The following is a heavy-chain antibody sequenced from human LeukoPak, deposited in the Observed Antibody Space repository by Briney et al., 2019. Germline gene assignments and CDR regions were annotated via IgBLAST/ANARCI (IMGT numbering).Heavy chain of an antibody. CDR2: ISYDGNNK. Sequence: QPGGSLRLSCAASGFTFSSYAMHWVRQAPGKGLEWVAVISYDGNNKYYTDSVKGRFTISRDNSKNTLYLQMNSLRADDMAVYYCAIPGRGYWGQGTLITVSS. V-gene: IGHV3-30*04. CDR3: AIPGRGY. CDR1: GFTFSSYA. J-gene: IGHJ4*02. D-gene: IGHD2-2*01.